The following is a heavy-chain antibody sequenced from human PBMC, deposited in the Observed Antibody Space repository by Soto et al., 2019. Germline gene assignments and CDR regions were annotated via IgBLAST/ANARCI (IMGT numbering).Heavy chain of an antibody. CDR3: AKGEWQDEY. J-gene: IGHJ4*02. CDR1: GFTFNTYA. V-gene: IGHV3-23*01. Sequence: EVQLLESGGGLVQPGGSLRLSCATSGFTFNTYALSWVRQAPGKRLEWVSVIRRNGGSTYYTDSVKGRFTISSDNAKNTVYLQMNSLRVEDAAVHYCAKGEWQDEYWGQGTLVTVSS. CDR2: IRRNGGST. D-gene: IGHD3-3*01.